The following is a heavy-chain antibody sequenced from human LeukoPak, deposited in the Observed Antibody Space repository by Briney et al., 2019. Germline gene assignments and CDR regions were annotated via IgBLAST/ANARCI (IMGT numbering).Heavy chain of an antibody. D-gene: IGHD2-2*01. V-gene: IGHV1-69*10. J-gene: IGHJ5*02. CDR3: VSSPPVGQLPIISYFDP. CDR1: GGTFDTYA. Sequence: GASVKVSCKASGGTFDTYAISWVRQAPEQGLEWVGGIIPTFGLVNYAEDLQGRATITADKSTSTFFMEMTSLRSDDTAMYYCVSSPPVGQLPIISYFDPWGQGTLVTASS. CDR2: IIPTFGLV.